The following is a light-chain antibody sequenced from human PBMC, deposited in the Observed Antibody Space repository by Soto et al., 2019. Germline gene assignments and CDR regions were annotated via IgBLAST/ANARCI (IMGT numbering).Light chain of an antibody. CDR1: QSVTSH. CDR3: LHRSDWPPRLT. Sequence: EIVLTQSPATLSLSPGERATLSCRASQSVTSHLAWYQHKPGQAPRLLMYDASDRATGIPARFSGSGSGTDFTLTISSLEPEDFAVYYCLHRSDWPPRLTFGGGTKVEIK. J-gene: IGKJ4*01. V-gene: IGKV3-11*01. CDR2: DAS.